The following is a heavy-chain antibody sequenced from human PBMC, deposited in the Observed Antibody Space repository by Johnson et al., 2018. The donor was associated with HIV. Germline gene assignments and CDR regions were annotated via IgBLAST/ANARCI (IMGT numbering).Heavy chain of an antibody. CDR2: IRYDGSNK. CDR3: ARAPPYGDYGDTFDI. J-gene: IGHJ3*02. D-gene: IGHD4-17*01. V-gene: IGHV3-30*02. Sequence: QVQLVESGGGVVQPGGSLRLSCAASGFTFSSYGMHWVRQAPGKGLEWVAFIRYDGSNKYYADSVKGRFTISRDNSKNTLYLQMNSLRAEDTAVYYCARAPPYGDYGDTFDIWGQGTMVTVSS. CDR1: GFTFSSYG.